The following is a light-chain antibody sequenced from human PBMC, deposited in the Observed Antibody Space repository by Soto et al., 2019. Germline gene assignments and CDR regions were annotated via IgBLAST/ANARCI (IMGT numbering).Light chain of an antibody. CDR1: SSNIGRSY. V-gene: IGLV1-47*01. J-gene: IGLJ3*02. CDR2: KNN. CDR3: AVWDDRLFCRM. Sequence: QSVLTQPPSASGTPGPRVTISCSGSSSNIGRSYVYWYQQLPGTAPKLLIYKNNQRPSGVPDRFSGSKSGTSASLAISGLRSEDEADYYCAVWDDRLFCRMFGGGTKVTVL.